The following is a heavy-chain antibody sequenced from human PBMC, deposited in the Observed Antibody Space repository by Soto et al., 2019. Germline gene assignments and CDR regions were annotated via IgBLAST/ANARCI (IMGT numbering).Heavy chain of an antibody. D-gene: IGHD1-26*01. V-gene: IGHV1-58*01. CDR2: IVVGSGNT. CDR3: ARGVTSGSFPPFDL. J-gene: IGHJ4*02. CDR1: GFTFTSSA. Sequence: SVKVSCKASGFTFTSSAVQWVRQARGQRLEWIGWIVVGSGNTNYAQKFQERVTITGDMSTSTAYMELSSLRSEDTAVYYCARGVTSGSFPPFDLWGQGTLVTVSS.